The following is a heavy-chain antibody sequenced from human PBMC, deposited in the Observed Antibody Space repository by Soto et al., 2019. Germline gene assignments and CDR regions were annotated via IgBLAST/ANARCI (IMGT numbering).Heavy chain of an antibody. CDR3: AREGALLRYFDWSSIDY. CDR2: IKQDGSEK. Sequence: PGGSLRLSCAASGFTFSSYWMSWVRQAPGKGLEWVANIKQDGSEKYYVDSVKGRFTISRDNAKNSLYLQMNSLRAEDTAVYYCAREGALLRYFDWSSIDYWGQGTLVTVSS. CDR1: GFTFSSYW. D-gene: IGHD3-9*01. V-gene: IGHV3-7*01. J-gene: IGHJ4*02.